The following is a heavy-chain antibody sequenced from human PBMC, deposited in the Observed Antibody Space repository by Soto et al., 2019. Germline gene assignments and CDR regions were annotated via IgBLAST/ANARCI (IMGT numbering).Heavy chain of an antibody. Sequence: QVQLVQSGAEVKKPGASVKVSCKASGYTFTSYGISWVRQAPGQGLEWMGWISAYNGNTNYAQKLQGRVTMTTDTSTSTAYMELRILRSDDTAVYYCARDIDDRWGGARYYYGMDVWGQGTTVTVSS. CDR2: ISAYNGNT. J-gene: IGHJ6*02. V-gene: IGHV1-18*01. CDR3: ARDIDDRWGGARYYYGMDV. CDR1: GYTFTSYG. D-gene: IGHD3-10*01.